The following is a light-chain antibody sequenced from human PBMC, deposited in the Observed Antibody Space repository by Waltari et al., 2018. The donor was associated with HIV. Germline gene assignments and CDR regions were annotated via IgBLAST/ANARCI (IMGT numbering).Light chain of an antibody. Sequence: SALTQPASASGSPGQSITISCTGTSSDVGRYNVASWYQQHQVKAPKRMIYDVSKRPSGVSNRFSGSKSGNTASLTISGLQAEDWADYHCCSYAGSSTYVVFGGGTKLTVL. V-gene: IGLV2-23*02. J-gene: IGLJ2*01. CDR1: SSDVGRYNV. CDR3: CSYAGSSTYVV. CDR2: DVS.